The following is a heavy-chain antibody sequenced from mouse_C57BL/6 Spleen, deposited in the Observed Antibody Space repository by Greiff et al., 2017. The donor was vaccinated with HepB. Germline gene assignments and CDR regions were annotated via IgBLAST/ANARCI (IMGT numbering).Heavy chain of an antibody. Sequence: VQGVESGPELVKPGASVKISCKASGYAFSSSWMNWVKQRPGKGLEWIGRIYPGDGDTNYNGKFKGKATLTADKSSSTAYMQLSSLTSEDSAVYVCARFYYGNPYYFDYWGQGTTLTVSS. D-gene: IGHD2-1*01. CDR2: IYPGDGDT. V-gene: IGHV1-82*01. CDR1: GYAFSSSW. CDR3: ARFYYGNPYYFDY. J-gene: IGHJ2*01.